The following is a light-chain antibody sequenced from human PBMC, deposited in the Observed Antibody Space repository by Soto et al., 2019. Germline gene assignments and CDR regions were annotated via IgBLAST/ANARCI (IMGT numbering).Light chain of an antibody. CDR1: NSNIGGNT. Sequence: QPVLSQSPSVSGAPGQTVTISCSGSNSNIGGNTVNWYQQIPGSAPKLLIYSTYQRPSGVPDRFSGSKSGTSASLAISGLQSEDEADYYCAAWDDSLNGHVFGSGTKLTVL. CDR3: AAWDDSLNGHV. J-gene: IGLJ1*01. CDR2: STY. V-gene: IGLV1-44*01.